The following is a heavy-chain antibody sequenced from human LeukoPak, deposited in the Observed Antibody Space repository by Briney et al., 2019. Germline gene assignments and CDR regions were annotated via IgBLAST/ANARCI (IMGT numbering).Heavy chain of an antibody. Sequence: ASVKVSCKASGGTVSSYAISWVRQAPGQGLEWMGIINPSGGSTSYAQKFQGRVTMTRDTSTSTVYMELSSLRSEDTAVYYCARGSSWYFGIDYWGQETLVTVSS. CDR2: INPSGGST. CDR3: ARGSSWYFGIDY. V-gene: IGHV1-46*01. D-gene: IGHD6-13*01. CDR1: GGTVSSYA. J-gene: IGHJ4*02.